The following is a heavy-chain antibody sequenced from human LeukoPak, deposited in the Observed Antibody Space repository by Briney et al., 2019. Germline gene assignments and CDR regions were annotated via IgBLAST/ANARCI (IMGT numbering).Heavy chain of an antibody. CDR2: IYYSGST. CDR1: GGSISSSRYY. V-gene: IGHV4-39*02. CDR3: ARDHYIEPPPGFTYGPGDY. D-gene: IGHD5-18*01. J-gene: IGHJ4*02. Sequence: SETLSLTCTVSGGSISSSRYYWGWIRQPPGKGLEWIGSIYYSGSTYYNPSLKSRVTISVDTSKNQFSLKLSSVTAADTAVYYCARDHYIEPPPGFTYGPGDYWGQGILVTVSS.